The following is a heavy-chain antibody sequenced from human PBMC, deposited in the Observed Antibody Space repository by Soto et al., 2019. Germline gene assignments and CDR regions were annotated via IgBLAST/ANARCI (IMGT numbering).Heavy chain of an antibody. Sequence: PSDTRSLTVTVSGGSISSYYWSWIRQPPGKGLEWIGRIYTSGSTNYNPSLKSRVTLSVDTSKNQFSLKLISVTAADTAVYYCARDLKFGQADYWGQGSQVTVSS. D-gene: IGHD3-10*01. V-gene: IGHV4-4*07. J-gene: IGHJ4*02. CDR3: ARDLKFGQADY. CDR1: GGSISSYY. CDR2: IYTSGST.